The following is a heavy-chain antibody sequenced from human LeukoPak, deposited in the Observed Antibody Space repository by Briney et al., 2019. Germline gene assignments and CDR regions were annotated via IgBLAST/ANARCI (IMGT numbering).Heavy chain of an antibody. Sequence: SETLSLTCTVSGYSISSGYYWGWIRQPPGKGLEWIANIYHSGSTYYNPSLKSRVTISVDTSKNQFSLKLSSVTAADTAVYYCARRHVEYSSSSDPYYFDYWGQGTLVTVSS. J-gene: IGHJ4*02. CDR3: ARRHVEYSSSSDPYYFDY. D-gene: IGHD6-6*01. CDR2: IYHSGST. CDR1: GYSISSGYY. V-gene: IGHV4-38-2*02.